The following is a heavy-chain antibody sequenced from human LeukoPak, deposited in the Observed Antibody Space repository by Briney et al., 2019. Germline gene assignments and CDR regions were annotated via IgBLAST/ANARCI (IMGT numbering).Heavy chain of an antibody. V-gene: IGHV4-4*07. CDR2: IYTSGST. Sequence: SETLSLSCAVPGGSISSNYWSWIRQPAGKGLEWIGRIYTSGSTNYNPSLKSRVAMSVDSSKNQFSLKFSSVTAADTAVYYCAREYCSSTSCYEMYDYWGQGTLVTVSS. J-gene: IGHJ4*02. D-gene: IGHD2-2*01. CDR3: AREYCSSTSCYEMYDY. CDR1: GGSISSNY.